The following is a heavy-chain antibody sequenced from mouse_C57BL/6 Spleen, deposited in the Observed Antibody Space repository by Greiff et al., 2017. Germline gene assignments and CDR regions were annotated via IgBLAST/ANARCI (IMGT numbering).Heavy chain of an antibody. V-gene: IGHV1-18*01. CDR1: GYTFTDYN. J-gene: IGHJ2*01. CDR2: INPNNGGT. CDR3: ARWGHDYGSSYVFDY. Sequence: EVQVVESGPELVKPGASVKIPCKASGYTFTDYNMDWVKQSHGKSLEWIGDINPNNGGTIYNQKFKGKATLTVDKSSSTAYMELRSLTSEDTAVYYCARWGHDYGSSYVFDYWGQDTTLTVSS. D-gene: IGHD1-1*01.